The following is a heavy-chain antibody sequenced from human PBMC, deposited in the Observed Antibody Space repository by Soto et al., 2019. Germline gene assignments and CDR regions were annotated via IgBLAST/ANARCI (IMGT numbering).Heavy chain of an antibody. J-gene: IGHJ4*02. CDR3: AKDKATRYGRNSVADY. Sequence: QVQLVESGGGVVQPGRSLRLSCAASGFIFSDFGMHWVRQAPGKGLEWVAVISYDGSKKYYPASVKGRFTISRDNSENTLYLQMNSLRAEDTAVYYCAKDKATRYGRNSVADYWGQGTLVTVSS. CDR2: ISYDGSKK. D-gene: IGHD4-17*01. V-gene: IGHV3-30*18. CDR1: GFIFSDFG.